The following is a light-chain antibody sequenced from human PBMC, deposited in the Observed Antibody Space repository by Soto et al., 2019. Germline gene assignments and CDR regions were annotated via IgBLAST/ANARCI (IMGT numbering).Light chain of an antibody. J-gene: IGKJ1*01. CDR3: QQYNSYWT. V-gene: IGKV1-5*03. Sequence: DIQRTQSPSTLSASVGDRVTITCRASQSISSWLAWYQQKPGKAPKLLIYKASSLESGVPSRFSGSGSGTEFTLTISSLQPDDFAAYYCQQYNSYWTFGQGTKVEIK. CDR2: KAS. CDR1: QSISSW.